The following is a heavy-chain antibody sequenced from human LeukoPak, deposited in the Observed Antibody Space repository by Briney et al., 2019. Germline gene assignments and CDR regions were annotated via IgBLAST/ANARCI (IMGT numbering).Heavy chain of an antibody. Sequence: GGSLRLSCAASGFTFSSYSMNWVRQAPGKGLEWVSSISGSSSYIYYADSVKGRFTISRDNAKNSLYLQMNSLRAEDTAVYYCARDGGSSSSYYYYMDVWGKGTTVTVSS. J-gene: IGHJ6*03. CDR2: ISGSSSYI. V-gene: IGHV3-21*01. CDR3: ARDGGSSSSYYYYMDV. CDR1: GFTFSSYS. D-gene: IGHD6-6*01.